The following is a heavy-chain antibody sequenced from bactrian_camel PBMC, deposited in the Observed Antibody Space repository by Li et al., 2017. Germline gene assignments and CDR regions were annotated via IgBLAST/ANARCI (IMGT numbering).Heavy chain of an antibody. CDR3: VVRGSRGACTLTLSAFDI. CDR2: INIEDIT. Sequence: MGWFRQAPGKERERVANINIEDITNYADSVKGRFTISKDSAKKTLYLQMDNLNPEDSAMYYCVVRGSRGACTLTLSAFDIWGQGTQVTVS. J-gene: IGHJ4*01. D-gene: IGHD1*01. V-gene: IGHV3S53*01.